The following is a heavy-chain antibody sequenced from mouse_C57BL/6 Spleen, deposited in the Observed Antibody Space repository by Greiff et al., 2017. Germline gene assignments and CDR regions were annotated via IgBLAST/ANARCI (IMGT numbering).Heavy chain of an antibody. CDR2: IDPEDGET. CDR3: ARTYYSSYGYFDY. Sequence: EVQLQQSGAELVKPGASVKLSCTASGFNIKDYYMHWVKQRTEQGLEWIGRIDPEDGETKYAPKFQGKATLTADTSSNTAYLQLSSLTSEDTAVYYCARTYYSSYGYFDYWGQGTTLTVSS. D-gene: IGHD2-5*01. V-gene: IGHV14-2*01. CDR1: GFNIKDYY. J-gene: IGHJ2*01.